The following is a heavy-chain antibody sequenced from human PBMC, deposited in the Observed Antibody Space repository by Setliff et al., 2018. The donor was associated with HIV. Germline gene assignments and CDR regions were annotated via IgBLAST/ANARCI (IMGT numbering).Heavy chain of an antibody. CDR1: RGTFSSFA. CDR3: ARDGLLETGIRFDY. D-gene: IGHD1-1*01. J-gene: IGHJ4*02. V-gene: IGHV1-69*13. CDR2: IIPVFSTA. Sequence: ASVKVSCKTSRGTFSSFALSWVRQAPGQGLEWMGGIIPVFSTAKYAQKFQGRLTITAHESTGTAYMDLSGLRSEDTAVYYCARDGLLETGIRFDYWGQGSLVTVSS.